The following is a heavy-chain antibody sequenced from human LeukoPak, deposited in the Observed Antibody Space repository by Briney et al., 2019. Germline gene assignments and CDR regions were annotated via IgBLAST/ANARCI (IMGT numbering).Heavy chain of an antibody. CDR1: GFTFSSYS. CDR3: ARDSSTYAGPPDH. CDR2: IGAAGSTI. V-gene: IGHV3-48*01. Sequence: PGGSLRLSCAASGFTFSSYSMNWVRQAPGKGLEWVSYIGAAGSTIYYADSVKGRFTISRDNAKNSLFLQMNSLRAEDTAVYYCARDSSTYAGPPDHWGQGTLVTVSS. J-gene: IGHJ4*02. D-gene: IGHD2-2*01.